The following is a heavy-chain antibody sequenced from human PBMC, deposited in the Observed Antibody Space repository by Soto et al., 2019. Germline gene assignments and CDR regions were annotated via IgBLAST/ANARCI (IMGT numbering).Heavy chain of an antibody. J-gene: IGHJ6*02. CDR3: ARDWGYDPDPTYYYGMDV. CDR1: GDTVSTNTAA. D-gene: IGHD5-12*01. CDR2: IYYKSRWYN. Sequence: PSQTLSLTCAISGDTVSTNTAAWNWIRQSPSRGLEWLGRIYYKSRWYNDYSESLKSRIAIIPDTSRNQFSLQLNSVIPEDTAVYYCARDWGYDPDPTYYYGMDVWGQVTKVTVSS. V-gene: IGHV6-1*01.